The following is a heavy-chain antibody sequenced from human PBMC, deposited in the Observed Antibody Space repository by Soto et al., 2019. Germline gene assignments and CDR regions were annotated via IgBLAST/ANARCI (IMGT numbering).Heavy chain of an antibody. CDR1: GGTFSNYA. D-gene: IGHD3-10*01. CDR2: VIPMFGTS. J-gene: IGHJ6*02. Sequence: GASVKVSCKASGGTFSNYAISWVRQAPGQGLEWVGGVIPMFGTSNYAQNFQGRVSITADESTSTAYMELSSLRSEDTAVYFCAGGVRTGFYRMGVWRQGTTVTVSS. V-gene: IGHV1-69*13. CDR3: AGGVRTGFYRMGV.